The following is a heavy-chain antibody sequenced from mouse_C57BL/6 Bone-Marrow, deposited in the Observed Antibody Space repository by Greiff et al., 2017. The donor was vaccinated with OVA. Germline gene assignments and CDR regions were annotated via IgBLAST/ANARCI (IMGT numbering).Heavy chain of an antibody. Sequence: VKLVESGAELVRPGASVKLSCKASGYTFTDYYINWVKQRPGQGLEWIARIYPGSGNTYYNEKFKGKATLTAEKSSSTAYMQLSSLTSEDSAVYFCARWAYWGQGTLVTVSA. V-gene: IGHV1-76*01. CDR3: ARWAY. CDR1: GYTFTDYY. J-gene: IGHJ3*01. CDR2: IYPGSGNT.